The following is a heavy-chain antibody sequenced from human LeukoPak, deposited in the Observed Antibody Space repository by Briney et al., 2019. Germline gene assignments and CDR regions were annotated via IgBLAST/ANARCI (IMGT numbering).Heavy chain of an antibody. CDR3: ARDPPSRGTRYFDY. D-gene: IGHD3-16*01. CDR1: GFTFSSYC. CDR2: ITSGSSHI. J-gene: IGHJ4*02. Sequence: AGGSLRLSCAASGFTFSSYCMNWVRQTPGQGLEWVSSITSGSSHIYYADSVKGRFTISRDNANNSMYLQMDSLRAEDTAVYYCARDPPSRGTRYFDYWGQGTLVTVSS. V-gene: IGHV3-21*01.